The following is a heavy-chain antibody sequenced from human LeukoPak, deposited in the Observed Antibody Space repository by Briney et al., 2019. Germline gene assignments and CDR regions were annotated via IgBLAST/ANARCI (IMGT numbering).Heavy chain of an antibody. Sequence: GGSLRLSCAASGFTFSNYWMNWVRQAPGKGLEWVANIKPDGRETYYVDSVKGRFTISRDNAKSSLYLQMNSLRAEDTAVYYCASGSSIRPIWGQGTMVTVSS. J-gene: IGHJ3*02. D-gene: IGHD2-2*01. CDR1: GFTFSNYW. CDR3: ASGSSIRPI. V-gene: IGHV3-7*01. CDR2: IKPDGRET.